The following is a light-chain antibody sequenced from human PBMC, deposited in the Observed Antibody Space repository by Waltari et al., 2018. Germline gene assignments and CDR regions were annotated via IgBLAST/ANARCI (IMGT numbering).Light chain of an antibody. V-gene: IGKV4-1*01. CDR2: WAS. J-gene: IGKJ1*01. Sequence: DIVMTQSPDSLTVSLGERATINCKSSQSVLDTSNNKNYLAWYQQKPGQPPKVLIYWASTRESGVPDRFSGSESGTDFTLTISSLQAEDVAVYYCHQFYDSPTWTFGQGTKVEVK. CDR1: QSVLDTSNNKNY. CDR3: HQFYDSPTWT.